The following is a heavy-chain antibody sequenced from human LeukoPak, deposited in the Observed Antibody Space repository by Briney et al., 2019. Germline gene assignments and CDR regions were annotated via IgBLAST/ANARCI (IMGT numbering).Heavy chain of an antibody. D-gene: IGHD5-12*01. Sequence: SVKVSCKASGYTFTNYGVSWVRQAPGQGLEWMGGIIPIFGTANYAQKFQGRVTITADESTSTAYMELSSLRSEDTAVYYCASASTKSGYSGKAPGTKYYFDYWGQGTLVTVSS. J-gene: IGHJ4*02. CDR1: GYTFTNYG. CDR3: ASASTKSGYSGKAPGTKYYFDY. CDR2: IIPIFGTA. V-gene: IGHV1-69*13.